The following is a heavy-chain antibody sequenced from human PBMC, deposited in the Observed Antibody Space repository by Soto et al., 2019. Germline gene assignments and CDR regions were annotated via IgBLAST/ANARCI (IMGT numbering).Heavy chain of an antibody. J-gene: IGHJ3*02. CDR1: GFTFSSYS. V-gene: IGHV3-21*01. CDR3: AIDPAGYCSGGSCYSGAFDI. Sequence: GGSLRLSCAASGFTFSSYSMNWVRQAPGKGLEWVSSISSSSSYIYYADSVKGRFTISRDNAKNSLYLQMNSLRAEDTAVYYCAIDPAGYCSGGSCYSGAFDIWGQGTMVTVSS. CDR2: ISSSSSYI. D-gene: IGHD2-15*01.